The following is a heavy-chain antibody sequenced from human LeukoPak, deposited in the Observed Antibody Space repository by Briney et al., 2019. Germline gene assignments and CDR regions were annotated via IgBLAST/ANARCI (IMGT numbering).Heavy chain of an antibody. V-gene: IGHV4-59*01. CDR2: IYYSGST. CDR3: ARGRRDYGESWGYNWFDP. Sequence: SETLSLTCTVSGGSISSYYWSWIRQPPGKGLEWIGYIYYSGSTNYNPSLKSRVTISVDTSKNQFSLKLSSVTAADTAVYYCARGRRDYGESWGYNWFDPWGQGTLVTVSS. D-gene: IGHD4-17*01. J-gene: IGHJ5*02. CDR1: GGSISSYY.